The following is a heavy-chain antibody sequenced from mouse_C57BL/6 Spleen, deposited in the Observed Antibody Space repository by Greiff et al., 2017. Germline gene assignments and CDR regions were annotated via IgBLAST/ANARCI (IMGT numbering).Heavy chain of an antibody. CDR1: GYTFTDYY. J-gene: IGHJ2*01. Sequence: VQLQQSGPELVKPGASVKISCKASGYTFTDYYMNWVKQSHGKSLEWIGDINPNNGGTSYNQKFKGKATLTVDKSSSTAYMELRSLTSEDSAVYYCARRSGFYAHFDYWGQGTTLTVSS. CDR3: ARRSGFYAHFDY. V-gene: IGHV1-26*01. D-gene: IGHD1-1*01. CDR2: INPNNGGT.